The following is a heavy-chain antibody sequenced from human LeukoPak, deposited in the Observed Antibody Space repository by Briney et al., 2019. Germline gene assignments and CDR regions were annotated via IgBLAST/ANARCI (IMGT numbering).Heavy chain of an antibody. Sequence: GGSLRLSCAASGFTVSSNYMSWVRQAPGKGLEWVSVIYSGGSTYYADSVKGRFTISRDNAKNSLYLQMNSLRAEDTAVYYCARSATIHRDLDYWGQGTLVTVSS. CDR3: ARSATIHRDLDY. CDR1: GFTVSSNY. CDR2: IYSGGST. V-gene: IGHV3-66*01. J-gene: IGHJ4*02. D-gene: IGHD5-12*01.